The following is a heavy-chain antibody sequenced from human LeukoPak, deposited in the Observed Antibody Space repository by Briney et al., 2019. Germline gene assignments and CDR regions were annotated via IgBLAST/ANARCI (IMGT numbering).Heavy chain of an antibody. Sequence: QSGGSLRLSCAASGITVTSDYMSWVRQAPGKGVEWVSVIYSGDNTYYADSVKGRFTISRDNSKNMVYLQMNSLRAGDTAVYYCARGAITAARPLDYWGQGTLVTVSS. V-gene: IGHV3-53*01. CDR3: ARGAITAARPLDY. J-gene: IGHJ4*02. CDR1: GITVTSDY. CDR2: IYSGDNT. D-gene: IGHD6-6*01.